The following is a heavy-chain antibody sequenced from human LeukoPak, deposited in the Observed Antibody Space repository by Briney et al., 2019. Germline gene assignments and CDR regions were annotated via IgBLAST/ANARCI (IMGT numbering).Heavy chain of an antibody. CDR3: ARYRVRGARGEDYSYYYGWDV. V-gene: IGHV3-21*01. Sequence: GGSLRLSCAASGFTFSSYSMNWVRQAPGKGLEWVSSISSSSSYIYYADSVKGRFTISRDNARNSLYLQMNSLRAEDTAVYYCARYRVRGARGEDYSYYYGWDVWGQGTTVTVS. D-gene: IGHD3-10*01. CDR1: GFTFSSYS. CDR2: ISSSSSYI. J-gene: IGHJ6*02.